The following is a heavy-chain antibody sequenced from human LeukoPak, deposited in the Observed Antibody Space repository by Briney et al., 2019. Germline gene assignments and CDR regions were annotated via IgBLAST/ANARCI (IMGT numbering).Heavy chain of an antibody. Sequence: TSETLSLTCTVSDYSISSGDYWGWIRQPPEKGLEWIGSIYHSGSTYYNPSLKSRVTISVDTSKNQFSLKLSSVTAADTAVYYCARVRVVVVIQGYYFDYWGQGTLVTVPS. J-gene: IGHJ4*02. CDR2: IYHSGST. D-gene: IGHD3-22*01. CDR1: DYSISSGDY. CDR3: ARVRVVVVIQGYYFDY. V-gene: IGHV4-38-2*02.